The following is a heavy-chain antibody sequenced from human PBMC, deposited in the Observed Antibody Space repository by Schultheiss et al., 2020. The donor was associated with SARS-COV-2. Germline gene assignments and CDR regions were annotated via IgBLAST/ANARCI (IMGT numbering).Heavy chain of an antibody. CDR2: ISSSSSYI. Sequence: GGSLRLSCAASGFTFSGSAMHWVRQASGKGLEWVSSISSSSSYIYYADSVKGRFTISRDNAKNSLYLQMNSLRAEDTAVYYCARVLHAFDIWGQGTMVTVSS. CDR3: ARVLHAFDI. CDR1: GFTFSGSA. J-gene: IGHJ3*02. V-gene: IGHV3-21*01.